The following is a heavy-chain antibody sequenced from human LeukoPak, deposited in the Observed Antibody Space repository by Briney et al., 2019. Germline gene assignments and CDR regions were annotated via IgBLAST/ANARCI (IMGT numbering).Heavy chain of an antibody. CDR2: INPSGGST. CDR1: GYTFTSYY. D-gene: IGHD2-15*01. V-gene: IGHV1-46*01. CDR3: ARDSYCIGGSCYVVYFQH. Sequence: ASVKVSCKASGYTFTSYYMHWVRQAPGQGLEWMGIINPSGGSTSYAQKFQGRVTMTRDTSTSTVYMELSSLRSDDTAVYYCARDSYCIGGSCYVVYFQHWSQGTLVTVSS. J-gene: IGHJ1*01.